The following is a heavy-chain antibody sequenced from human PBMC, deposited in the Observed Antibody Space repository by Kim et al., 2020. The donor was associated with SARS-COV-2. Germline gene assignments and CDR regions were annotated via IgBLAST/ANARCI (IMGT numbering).Heavy chain of an antibody. CDR3: AKDMDYDSSGIDM. J-gene: IGHJ3*02. Sequence: GGSLRLSCAASGFTFSSYAMHWVRQAPGKGLEWVASISDDGRKKDYGDSVKGRFSVSRDDSENTLDLQMSGLRPDDTAVYFCAKDMDYDSSGIDMWGQGTMVTVSS. CDR2: ISDDGRKK. D-gene: IGHD3-22*01. V-gene: IGHV3-30-3*02. CDR1: GFTFSSYA.